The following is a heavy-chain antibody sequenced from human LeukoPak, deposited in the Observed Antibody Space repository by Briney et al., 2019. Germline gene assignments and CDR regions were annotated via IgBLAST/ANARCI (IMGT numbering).Heavy chain of an antibody. V-gene: IGHV3-21*01. Sequence: GGSLRLSCAASGFTFSSYSMKWVRQAPGKGREWVSSISSSSSYIYYADSVKGRFTISRDNAKNSLYLQMNSLRAEDTAVYYCARELGDSFDYWGQGTLVTVSS. CDR2: ISSSSSYI. CDR1: GFTFSSYS. D-gene: IGHD4-17*01. CDR3: ARELGDSFDY. J-gene: IGHJ4*02.